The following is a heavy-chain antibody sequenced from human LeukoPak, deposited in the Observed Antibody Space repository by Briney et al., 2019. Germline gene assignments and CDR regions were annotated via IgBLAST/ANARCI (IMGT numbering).Heavy chain of an antibody. V-gene: IGHV3-21*01. D-gene: IGHD2-2*02. CDR3: ARDKGYCSSTSCYTWSRYYGMDV. Sequence: GGSLRLSCAASGFTFSSYSMNWVRQAPGKGLEWVSPISSSSSYIYYADSVKGRFTISRDNAKNSLYLQMNSLRAEDTAVYYCARDKGYCSSTSCYTWSRYYGMDVWGQGTTVTVSS. CDR2: ISSSSSYI. CDR1: GFTFSSYS. J-gene: IGHJ6*02.